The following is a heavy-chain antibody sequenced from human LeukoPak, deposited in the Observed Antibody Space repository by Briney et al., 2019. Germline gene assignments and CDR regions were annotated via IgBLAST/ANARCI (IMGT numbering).Heavy chain of an antibody. CDR3: ARVTLGYSYGIVGYYYYMDV. CDR1: GGSISSSSYY. CDR2: IYHSGST. D-gene: IGHD5-18*01. J-gene: IGHJ6*03. V-gene: IGHV4-39*07. Sequence: PSETLSLTCTVSGGSISSSSYYWGWIRQPPGKGLEWIGSIYHSGSTNYNPSLKSRVTISVDTSKNQFSLKLSSVTAADTAVYYCARVTLGYSYGIVGYYYYMDVWGKGTTVTVSS.